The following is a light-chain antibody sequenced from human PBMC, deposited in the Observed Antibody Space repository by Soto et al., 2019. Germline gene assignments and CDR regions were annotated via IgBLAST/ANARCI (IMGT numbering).Light chain of an antibody. CDR1: QSVSSHY. J-gene: IGKJ2*01. CDR2: GAS. Sequence: EIVLTQSPGTLSLSPGERATLSCRASQSVSSHYLAWYQQKPGQAPRLLIYGASSRATGLPDRFSGSGSGADFTLTISRLETEDFAVYYCQQYGNSPHTCGRGTKLEIK. CDR3: QQYGNSPHT. V-gene: IGKV3-20*01.